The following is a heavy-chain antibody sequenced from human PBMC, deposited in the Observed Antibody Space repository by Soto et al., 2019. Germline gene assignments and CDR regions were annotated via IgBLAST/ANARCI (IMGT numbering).Heavy chain of an antibody. Sequence: SETLSLTCTVAGGSISSYYWSWIRQPPGKGLEWIGYIYYSGSTNYNPSLKSRVTISVDTSKNQFSLKLSSVTAADTAVASCVGQAPPWVGEGWLRPLGQGTLVVVST. CDR2: IYYSGST. CDR3: VGQAPPWVGEGWLRP. CDR1: GGSISSYY. D-gene: IGHD3-10*01. V-gene: IGHV4-59*08. J-gene: IGHJ5*02.